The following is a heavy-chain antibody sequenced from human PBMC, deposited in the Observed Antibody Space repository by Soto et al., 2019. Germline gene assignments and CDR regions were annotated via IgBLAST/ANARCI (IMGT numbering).Heavy chain of an antibody. Sequence: ASVKVSCKASVYTFTSYAMHWVRQAPGQRLEWMGWINAGNGNTKYSQKFQGRVTFTRDTVATTVNMELTSLTSEDTAVYYCGRDQSGTGYYVDWFDPWGQGTLVTVSS. CDR2: INAGNGNT. CDR3: GRDQSGTGYYVDWFDP. V-gene: IGHV1-3*01. CDR1: VYTFTSYA. J-gene: IGHJ5*02. D-gene: IGHD3-10*02.